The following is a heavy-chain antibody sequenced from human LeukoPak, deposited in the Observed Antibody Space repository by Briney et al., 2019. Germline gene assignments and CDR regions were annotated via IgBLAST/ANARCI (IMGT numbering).Heavy chain of an antibody. CDR2: ISYDGSNK. CDR1: GFTFSSYA. J-gene: IGHJ4*02. D-gene: IGHD3-22*01. CDR3: ACPTYYYDSSGSN. V-gene: IGHV3-30*04. Sequence: GGSLRLSCAASGFTFSSYAMHWVRQAPGKGLEWVAVISYDGSNKYYADSAKGRFTISRDNSKNTLYLQMNSLRAEDTAVYYCACPTYYYDSSGSNWGQGTLVTVSS.